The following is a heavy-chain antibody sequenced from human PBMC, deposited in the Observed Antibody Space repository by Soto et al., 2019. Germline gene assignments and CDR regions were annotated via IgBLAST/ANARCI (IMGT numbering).Heavy chain of an antibody. V-gene: IGHV1-69*13. CDR1: GGTFSSYA. D-gene: IGHD5-18*01. Sequence: GASVKVSCKASGGTFSSYAISWVRQAPGQGLEWMGGIIPIFGTANYAQKFQGRVTITADESTSTAYMELSSLRSEDTAVYYCARMISGYSYGYGDYFDYWGQGTLVTVSS. CDR3: ARMISGYSYGYGDYFDY. J-gene: IGHJ4*02. CDR2: IIPIFGTA.